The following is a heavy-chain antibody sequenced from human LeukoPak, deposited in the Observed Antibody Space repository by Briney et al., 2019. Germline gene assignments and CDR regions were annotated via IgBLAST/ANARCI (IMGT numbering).Heavy chain of an antibody. V-gene: IGHV4-4*09. CDR3: ARHRSPTSSSFFDS. CDR1: GFTVSSNY. Sequence: KPGGSLRLSCAASGFTVSSNYMSWVRQPPGKGLKWLGYIYTSGSTNYNPSLKSRVTISADTSKSQFSLKLSSVTAADTAVYYCARHRSPTSSSFFDSWGQGTLVSVSS. D-gene: IGHD6-6*01. J-gene: IGHJ5*01. CDR2: IYTSGST.